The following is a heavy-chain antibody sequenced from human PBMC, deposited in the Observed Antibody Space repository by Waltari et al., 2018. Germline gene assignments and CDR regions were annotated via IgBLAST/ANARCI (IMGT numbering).Heavy chain of an antibody. CDR2: IYYSGST. CDR3: ARAGSGSQVYYYYGMDV. J-gene: IGHJ6*02. CDR1: GGSISSYY. Sequence: QVQLQESGPGLVKPSETLSLTCTVSGGSISSYYWSWIRQPPGKGLEWIGYIYYSGSTNYNPSLKSRVTISVDTSKNQFSLKLSSVTAADTAVYYCARAGSGSQVYYYYGMDVWGQGTTVTVSS. V-gene: IGHV4-59*01. D-gene: IGHD1-26*01.